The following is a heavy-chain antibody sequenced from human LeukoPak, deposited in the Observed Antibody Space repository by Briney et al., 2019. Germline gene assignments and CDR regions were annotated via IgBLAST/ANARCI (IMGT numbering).Heavy chain of an antibody. V-gene: IGHV4-4*07. J-gene: IGHJ6*03. D-gene: IGHD1-26*01. CDR1: GGSISSFY. CDR3: ARGGAHQPDHSHFYQFMDV. Sequence: SETLSLTCTVSGGSISSFYWSWIRQPAGKGLEWIGRVYTTGDTNYISSLKSRVTVSIDTSRNQFSLKLSSVTAADTAVYYCARGGAHQPDHSHFYQFMDVWGKGTTVTVSS. CDR2: VYTTGDT.